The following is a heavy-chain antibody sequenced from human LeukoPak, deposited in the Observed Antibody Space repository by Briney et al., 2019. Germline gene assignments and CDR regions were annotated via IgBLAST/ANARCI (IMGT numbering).Heavy chain of an antibody. CDR3: ARDFGDHRIDY. CDR2: IVYSGTT. J-gene: IGHJ4*02. Sequence: SETLSLTCTVSGGSISGSSYFWGWVRQPPGKGLEWIGSIVYSGTTHYDPSLKSRVTISVDTSKSQFSLRLSSVTAADTAIYYCARDFGDHRIDYWGQGTLVTVSS. V-gene: IGHV4-39*01. D-gene: IGHD4-17*01. CDR1: GGSISGSSYF.